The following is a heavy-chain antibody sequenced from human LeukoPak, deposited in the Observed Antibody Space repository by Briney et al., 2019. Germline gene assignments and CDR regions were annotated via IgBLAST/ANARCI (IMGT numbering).Heavy chain of an antibody. CDR1: GGTFTSYA. Sequence: SVKVSCKASGGTFTSYAISWVRQAPGQGLEWMGRIIPILGIANYAQKFQGRVTITADKSTSTAYMEPSSLRSEDTAVYYCARGRENWLLYYGGRGTLVTVSS. D-gene: IGHD3-9*01. CDR2: IIPILGIA. J-gene: IGHJ4*02. CDR3: ARGRENWLLYY. V-gene: IGHV1-69*04.